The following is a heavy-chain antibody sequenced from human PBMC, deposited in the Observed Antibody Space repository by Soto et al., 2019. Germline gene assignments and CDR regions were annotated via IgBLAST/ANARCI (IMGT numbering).Heavy chain of an antibody. J-gene: IGHJ4*02. Sequence: EVQLVESGGGLVQPGRSLRLSCVASGFTFDDYVMHWVRQVPGKGMEWVSGISWNSGDIDYADSVKGRFTISRDNAMNSLYLQMTSLRPEGTALYFWARGSSAVPSYLDFWGQGTLVTVSS. CDR2: ISWNSGDI. CDR3: ARGSSAVPSYLDF. V-gene: IGHV3-9*01. CDR1: GFTFDDYV. D-gene: IGHD3-10*01.